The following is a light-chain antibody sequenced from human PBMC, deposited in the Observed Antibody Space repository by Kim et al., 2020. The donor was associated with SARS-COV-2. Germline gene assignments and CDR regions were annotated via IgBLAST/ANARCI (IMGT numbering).Light chain of an antibody. CDR1: QIISSW. J-gene: IGKJ1*01. CDR2: KAS. CDR3: QQYNSLTWT. V-gene: IGKV1-5*03. Sequence: DIQMTQSPSTLSASVGDRVTITCRASQIISSWLAWYQQKPGKAPKLLIYKASSLESGVPSRFSGSGSGTEFTLTISSLQPDDFATYYCQQYNSLTWTFGQGTKVDIK.